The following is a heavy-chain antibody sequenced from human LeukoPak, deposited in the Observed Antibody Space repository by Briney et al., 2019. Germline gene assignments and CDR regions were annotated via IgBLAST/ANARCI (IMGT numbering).Heavy chain of an antibody. V-gene: IGHV4-38-2*02. D-gene: IGHD1-26*01. CDR2: IYHSGST. CDR3: ARDMVGASEWFDP. CDR1: GYSISSGYY. J-gene: IGHJ5*02. Sequence: PSETLSLTCTVFGYSISSGYYWGWIRQPPGKGLEWIGSIYHSGSTYYNPSLKSRVTISVDTSKNQFSLKLSSVTAADTAVYYCARDMVGASEWFDPWGQGTLVTVSS.